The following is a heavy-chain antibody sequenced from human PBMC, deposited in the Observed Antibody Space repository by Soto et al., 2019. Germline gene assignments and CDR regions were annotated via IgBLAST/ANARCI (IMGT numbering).Heavy chain of an antibody. CDR3: ARGSVYYYGSGSYYQGDYYYYGMDV. D-gene: IGHD3-10*01. CDR1: GGSFSGYY. J-gene: IGHJ6*02. V-gene: IGHV4-34*01. CDR2: INHSGST. Sequence: SETLSLTCAVYGGSFSGYYWRWSRQPPGKGLEWIGEINHSGSTNYNPSLKSRVTISVDTSKDQFSLKLSSVTAADTAVYYCARGSVYYYGSGSYYQGDYYYYGMDVWGQGTTVT.